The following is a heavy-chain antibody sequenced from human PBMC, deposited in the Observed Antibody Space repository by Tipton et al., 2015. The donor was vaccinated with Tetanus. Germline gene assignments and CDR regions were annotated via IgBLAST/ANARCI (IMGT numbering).Heavy chain of an antibody. D-gene: IGHD2-21*02. Sequence: GSLRLSCPASGFTFKSYTLNWVRQAPGNGLEWVAAISGSRLTPYYADSVKGRFTISRDNSKNTLSLQLNSLRADDTAIYYCARGMAEASNCGGDCYSDYWGPGTLVTVSS. CDR2: ISGSRLTP. J-gene: IGHJ4*02. CDR3: ARGMAEASNCGGDCYSDY. CDR1: GFTFKSYT. V-gene: IGHV3-23*01.